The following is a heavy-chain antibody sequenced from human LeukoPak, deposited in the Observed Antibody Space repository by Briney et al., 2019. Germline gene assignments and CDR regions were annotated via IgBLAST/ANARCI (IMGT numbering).Heavy chain of an antibody. D-gene: IGHD5-12*01. CDR1: GYTLTELS. V-gene: IGHV1-2*02. Sequence: ASVKVSCKVSGYTLTELSMHWVRQAPGQGLEWMGWINPNSGGTNYAQKFQGRVTMTRDTSISTAYMELCRLRSDDTAVYYCARDSGRYDYREGKLFDYWGQGTLVTVSS. CDR2: INPNSGGT. J-gene: IGHJ4*02. CDR3: ARDSGRYDYREGKLFDY.